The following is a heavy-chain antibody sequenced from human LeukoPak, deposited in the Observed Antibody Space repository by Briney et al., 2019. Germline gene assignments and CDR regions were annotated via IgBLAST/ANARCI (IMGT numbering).Heavy chain of an antibody. CDR2: INWNGGST. CDR3: ARAFTYYYDSSGYFFPEGYYFDY. Sequence: GGSLRLSCAASGFTFDDYGMSWVRQAPGKGLEWVSGINWNGGSTGYADSVKGRFTISRDNAKNSLYLQMNSLRAEDTALYYCARAFTYYYDSSGYFFPEGYYFDYWGQGTLVTVSS. CDR1: GFTFDDYG. J-gene: IGHJ4*02. D-gene: IGHD3-22*01. V-gene: IGHV3-20*04.